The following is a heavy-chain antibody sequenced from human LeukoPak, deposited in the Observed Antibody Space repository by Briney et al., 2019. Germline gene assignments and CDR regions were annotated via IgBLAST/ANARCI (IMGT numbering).Heavy chain of an antibody. CDR2: IYYSGST. CDR3: ARGTVVTMARRTTWFDP. V-gene: IGHV4-61*01. Sequence: PSETLPLTCTVSGGSVSSGSYCWSWIRQPPGKGLEWIGYIYYSGSTNYNPSLKSRVTISVDTSKNQFSLKLSSVTAADTAVYYCARGTVVTMARRTTWFDPWGQGTLVTVSS. D-gene: IGHD3-10*01. CDR1: GGSVSSGSYC. J-gene: IGHJ5*02.